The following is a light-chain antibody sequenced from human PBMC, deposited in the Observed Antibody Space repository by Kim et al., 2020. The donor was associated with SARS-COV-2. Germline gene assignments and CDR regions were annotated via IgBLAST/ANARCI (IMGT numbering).Light chain of an antibody. CDR2: DVN. V-gene: IGLV2-14*04. J-gene: IGLJ1*01. CDR3: ISYASTRSYV. Sequence: YNYVSWYQQHPGKAPKLMIFDVNQRPSGLSDRFSGSKSGNTASLTISGLQAEDEADYYCISYASTRSYVFGTGTKVNVL. CDR1: YNY.